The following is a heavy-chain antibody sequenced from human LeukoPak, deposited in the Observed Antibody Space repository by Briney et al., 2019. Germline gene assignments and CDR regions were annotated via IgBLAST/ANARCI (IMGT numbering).Heavy chain of an antibody. CDR2: INHSGST. D-gene: IGHD6-6*01. CDR1: GGSFSGYY. V-gene: IGHV4-34*01. CDR3: ARDPYSSSDTFDY. J-gene: IGHJ4*02. Sequence: SETLSLTCAVYGGSFSGYYWSWIRQPPGKGPEWIGEINHSGSTNYNPSLKSRVTISVDTSKNQFSLKLSSVTAADTAVYYCARDPYSSSDTFDYWGQGTLVTVSS.